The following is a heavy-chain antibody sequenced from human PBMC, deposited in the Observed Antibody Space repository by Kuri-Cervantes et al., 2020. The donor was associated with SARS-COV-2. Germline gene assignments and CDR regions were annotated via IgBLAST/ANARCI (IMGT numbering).Heavy chain of an antibody. CDR2: ISHDGKNK. D-gene: IGHD2-21*01. V-gene: IGHV3-30*18. J-gene: IGHJ4*02. Sequence: GESLKISCAASGFNFSRTDMHWVRQAPGKVLEWVTVISHDGKNKKCIASGKGRFTISRDNSQNTLYLHMKSLRSEDTAMYYCAKDRVGVQEFWGEGTLVTVSS. CDR3: AKDRVGVQEF. CDR1: GFNFSRTD.